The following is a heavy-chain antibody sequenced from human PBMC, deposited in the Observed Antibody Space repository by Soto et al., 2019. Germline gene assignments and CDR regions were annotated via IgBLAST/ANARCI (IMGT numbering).Heavy chain of an antibody. CDR3: AHRLPLAVAGTGFDY. Sequence: GSGPALVNPTQTLTLTCTFSGFSLSTSGVGVGWIRQPPGKALEWLALIYWNDDKRYSPSLKSRLTITKDTSKNQVVLTMTNMDPVDTATYYCAHRLPLAVAGTGFDYWGQGTLVTVSS. CDR1: GFSLSTSGVG. J-gene: IGHJ4*02. V-gene: IGHV2-5*01. D-gene: IGHD6-19*01. CDR2: IYWNDDK.